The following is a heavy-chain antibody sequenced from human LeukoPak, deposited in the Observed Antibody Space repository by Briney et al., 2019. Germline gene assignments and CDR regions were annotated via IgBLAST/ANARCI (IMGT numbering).Heavy chain of an antibody. CDR2: IYYSGST. J-gene: IGHJ4*02. Sequence: SETLSLTCTVSGGSISSYYWSWIRQPPGKGLEWIGYIYYSGSTNYNPSLKSRVTTSVDTSKNQFSLKLSSVTAADTAVYYCAREGGGGGYSSSWGFDYWGQGTLVTVSS. CDR1: GGSISSYY. D-gene: IGHD6-6*01. V-gene: IGHV4-59*01. CDR3: AREGGGGGYSSSWGFDY.